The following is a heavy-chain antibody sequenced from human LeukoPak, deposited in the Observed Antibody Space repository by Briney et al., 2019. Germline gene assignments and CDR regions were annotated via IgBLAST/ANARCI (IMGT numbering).Heavy chain of an antibody. CDR2: IYHSGST. J-gene: IGHJ3*02. Sequence: SETLSLTCAVSGYSISSGYYWGWIRQPPGEGLEWNGSIYHSGSTYYNPSLKSRVTISVDTSKNQFSLKLSSVTAADTAVYYCERPWADVSVYAFDILVQGTMVTVSS. V-gene: IGHV4-38-2*01. D-gene: IGHD1-26*01. CDR3: ERPWADVSVYAFDI. CDR1: GYSISSGYY.